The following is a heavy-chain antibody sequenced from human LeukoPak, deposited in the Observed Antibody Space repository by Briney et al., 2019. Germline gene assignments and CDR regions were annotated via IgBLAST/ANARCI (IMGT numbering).Heavy chain of an antibody. CDR3: ARDRGSYVDY. Sequence: GRSLRHSCAASGFTFSSYVTYWVRQAPGKGLEWVAVIWYDGSNKYYADSVKGRFTISRDNSKNTLSLQMNSLRAEDTAVYYCARDRGSYVDYRGQGTLVTVSS. V-gene: IGHV3-33*07. CDR2: IWYDGSNK. D-gene: IGHD3-16*01. CDR1: GFTFSSYV. J-gene: IGHJ4*02.